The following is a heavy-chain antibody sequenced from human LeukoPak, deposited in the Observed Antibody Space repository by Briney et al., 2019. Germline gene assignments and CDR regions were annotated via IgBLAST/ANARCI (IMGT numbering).Heavy chain of an antibody. D-gene: IGHD2-21*02. Sequence: SQTLSLTCAISGDSVSSNSAAWNWIRQSPSRGLEWLGRTYYRPKWYNDYAVSVKSRITINSDTSKNQFSLQVESVTPEDTAVYYCARDVLVSAIFAFDIWGQGTVVTVSS. V-gene: IGHV6-1*01. J-gene: IGHJ3*02. CDR1: GDSVSSNSAA. CDR3: ARDVLVSAIFAFDI. CDR2: TYYRPKWYN.